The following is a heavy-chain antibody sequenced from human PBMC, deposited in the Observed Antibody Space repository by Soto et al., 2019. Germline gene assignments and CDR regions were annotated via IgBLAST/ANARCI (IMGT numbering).Heavy chain of an antibody. CDR1: GGTFSSYA. Sequence: SVKVSCKASGGTFSSYAISWVRQAPGQGLEWMGGIIPILGTANYAQKFQGRVTITADESTSTAYMELSSLRSEDTAVYYCARGARGDYVWGSYRYFFDYWGQGTLVTSPQ. V-gene: IGHV1-69*13. CDR3: ARGARGDYVWGSYRYFFDY. D-gene: IGHD3-16*02. J-gene: IGHJ4*02. CDR2: IIPILGTA.